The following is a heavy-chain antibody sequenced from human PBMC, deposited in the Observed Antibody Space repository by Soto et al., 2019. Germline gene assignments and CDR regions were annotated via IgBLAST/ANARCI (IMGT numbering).Heavy chain of an antibody. D-gene: IGHD2-21*02. CDR2: IYYSGST. Sequence: QVQLQESGPGLVKPSETLSLTCTVSGGSISSYYWSWIRQPPGKGLEWIGYIYYSGSTNYNPSLTSRVPISVDTSKIQFSLKLSSVTAADTAVYYCARGRGAYCGGDCYSYYYYGMDVWGHGTTVTVSS. CDR1: GGSISSYY. J-gene: IGHJ6*02. V-gene: IGHV4-59*01. CDR3: ARGRGAYCGGDCYSYYYYGMDV.